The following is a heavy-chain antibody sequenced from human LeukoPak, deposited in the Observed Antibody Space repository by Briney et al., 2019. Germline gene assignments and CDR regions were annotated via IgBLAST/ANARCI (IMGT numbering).Heavy chain of an antibody. D-gene: IGHD3-10*01. CDR3: AREAFPYDISGIDY. CDR2: ISGSGGST. Sequence: GGSLRLSCAASGFTFSSYAMSWVRQAPGKGLEWVSAISGSGGSTYYVDSVKGRFTISRDNSKNTLYLQMNSLRVDDTAVYYCAREAFPYDISGIDYWGQGTLVTVSS. J-gene: IGHJ4*02. CDR1: GFTFSSYA. V-gene: IGHV3-23*01.